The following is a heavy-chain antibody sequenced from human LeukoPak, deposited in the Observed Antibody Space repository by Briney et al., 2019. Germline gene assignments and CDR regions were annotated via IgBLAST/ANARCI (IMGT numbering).Heavy chain of an antibody. J-gene: IGHJ4*02. Sequence: DSVKGRFTISRDNAKNSLYLQMNSLRDEDTAVYYCARDVNSDYYFDYRGQGILVTVSS. V-gene: IGHV3-48*02. D-gene: IGHD1-26*01. CDR3: ARDVNSDYYFDY.